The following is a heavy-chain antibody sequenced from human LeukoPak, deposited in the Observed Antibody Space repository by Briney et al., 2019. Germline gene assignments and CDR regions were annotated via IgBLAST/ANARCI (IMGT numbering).Heavy chain of an antibody. CDR3: ARGLGVAGPRSLDY. V-gene: IGHV4-34*01. D-gene: IGHD6-19*01. Sequence: SETLSLTCAVYGGSFSGYYWSWIRQPPGKGLEWMGEINHSGSTNYYPSLKSRVTISVDTSKNQFSLKLSSVTAADTAVYYCARGLGVAGPRSLDYWGQGTLVTVSS. CDR1: GGSFSGYY. J-gene: IGHJ4*02. CDR2: INHSGST.